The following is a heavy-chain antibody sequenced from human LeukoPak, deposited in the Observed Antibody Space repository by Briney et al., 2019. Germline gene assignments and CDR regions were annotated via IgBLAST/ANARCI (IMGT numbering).Heavy chain of an antibody. CDR3: ARIYDSSGSDAFDI. Sequence: SETLSLTCTVSGGSISSYYWSWIRQPPGKGLEWIGEINHSGSTNYNPSLKSRVTISVDTSKNQFSLKLSSVTAADTAVYYCARIYDSSGSDAFDIWGQGTMVTVSS. D-gene: IGHD3-22*01. CDR2: INHSGST. CDR1: GGSISSYY. J-gene: IGHJ3*02. V-gene: IGHV4-34*01.